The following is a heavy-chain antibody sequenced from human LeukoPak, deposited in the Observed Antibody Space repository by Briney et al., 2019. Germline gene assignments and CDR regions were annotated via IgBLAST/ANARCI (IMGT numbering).Heavy chain of an antibody. D-gene: IGHD3-16*02. CDR2: ICSGGST. V-gene: IGHV3-53*04. Sequence: GGSLRLSCAASGFTVSSNYMSWVRQAPGKGLEWVSVICSGGSTYYADSVKGRFTISRHNSKNTLYLQMNSLRAEDTAVYYCARYVWGSYRPAGMDVWGQGTTVTVSS. CDR1: GFTVSSNY. CDR3: ARYVWGSYRPAGMDV. J-gene: IGHJ6*02.